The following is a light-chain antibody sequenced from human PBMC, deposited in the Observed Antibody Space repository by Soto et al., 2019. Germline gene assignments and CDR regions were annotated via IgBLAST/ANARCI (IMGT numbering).Light chain of an antibody. J-gene: IGKJ1*01. Sequence: DIQMTQSPSTLSGSVGDRVTITCRASQTISSWLAWYQQKPGKAPKLLIYKASTLKSGVPSRFSGSGSGTEFTPTISSLQPDDSATYYCQHYSLYSPWTFGQGTKVDIK. CDR2: KAS. CDR3: QHYSLYSPWT. CDR1: QTISSW. V-gene: IGKV1-5*03.